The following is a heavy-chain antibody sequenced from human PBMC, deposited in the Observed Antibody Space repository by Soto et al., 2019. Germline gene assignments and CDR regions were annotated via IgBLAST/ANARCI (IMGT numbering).Heavy chain of an antibody. J-gene: IGHJ3*02. CDR3: ARVTVGSKLGRDSFDT. Sequence: QLQLQESGPGLVKPSETLSLTCTVSRGSISSSSYYWGWIRQPRGKGLEWIGSIFYSGGTYYNLSLKIRVTISVDTSKNQFSLKLRSVTAADTAVFYCARVTVGSKLGRDSFDTWGQGTKVTVSS. D-gene: IGHD1-26*01. CDR2: IFYSGGT. CDR1: RGSISSSSYY. V-gene: IGHV4-39*01.